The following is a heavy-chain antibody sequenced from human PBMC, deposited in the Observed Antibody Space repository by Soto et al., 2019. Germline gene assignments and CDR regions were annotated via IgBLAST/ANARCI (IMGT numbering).Heavy chain of an antibody. CDR2: IYYSGST. D-gene: IGHD3-22*01. CDR1: DGSISSGGYY. CDR3: ASGLLTVDSY. V-gene: IGHV4-31*03. Sequence: PSETLSLTCSVSDGSISSGGYYWSWIRQHPGKGLEWIGYIYYSGSTYYNPSLKSRVTTSVDTSKNQFSLKLSSVTAADTAVYYCASGLLTVDSYWGQGTLVTVSS. J-gene: IGHJ4*02.